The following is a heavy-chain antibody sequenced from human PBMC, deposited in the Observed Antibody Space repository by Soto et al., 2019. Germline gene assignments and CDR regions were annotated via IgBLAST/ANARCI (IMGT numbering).Heavy chain of an antibody. D-gene: IGHD3-16*01. J-gene: IGHJ5*02. CDR3: ARDHRRLGEYWFDP. CDR2: IIPILGIA. Sequence: QVQLVQSGAEVKKPGSSVKVSCKASGGTFSSYTISWVRQAPGQGLEWMGRIIPILGIANYAQEFQGRVTITADKSTSTADMELSSLGSGDTAVYYCARDHRRLGEYWFDPGGQGTLGTVSS. CDR1: GGTFSSYT. V-gene: IGHV1-69*08.